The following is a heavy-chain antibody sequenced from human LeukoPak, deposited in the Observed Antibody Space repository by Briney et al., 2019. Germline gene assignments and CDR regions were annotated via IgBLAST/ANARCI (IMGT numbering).Heavy chain of an antibody. CDR3: ARVPIVATIEGAFDI. CDR2: IYHSGST. CDR1: GGSISSSNW. D-gene: IGHD5-12*01. J-gene: IGHJ3*02. Sequence: PSETLSLTCAVSGGSISSSNWWSWVRQPPGQGLEWIGEIYHSGSTNYNPSLKSRVTISVDKSKNQFSLKLSSVTAADTAVYYCARVPIVATIEGAFDIWGQRTMVTVSS. V-gene: IGHV4-4*02.